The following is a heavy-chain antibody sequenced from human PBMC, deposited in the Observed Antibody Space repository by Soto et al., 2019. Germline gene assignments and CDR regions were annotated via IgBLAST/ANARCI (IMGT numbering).Heavy chain of an antibody. J-gene: IGHJ3*02. CDR1: GYSFTSYW. CDR2: IYPGDSDT. V-gene: IGHV5-51*03. CDR3: ATPQVVVPAAITDDAFDI. Sequence: EVQLVQSGAEVKKPGESLKISCKGSGYSFTSYWIGWVRQMPGKGLEWMGIIYPGDSDTRYSPSFQGQVTISADKSISTAYRQWSSLKASDTAMYYCATPQVVVPAAITDDAFDIWGQGTMVTVSS. D-gene: IGHD2-2*01.